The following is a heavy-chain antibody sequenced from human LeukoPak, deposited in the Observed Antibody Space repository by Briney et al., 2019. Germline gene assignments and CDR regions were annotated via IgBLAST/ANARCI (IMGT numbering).Heavy chain of an antibody. Sequence: ASVKVSCKASGYTFTGYYLHWVRQAPGQGLEWIGCINPNSGGTNYAQKFQGRVTVTRGTSISTAYMELSRLKSDDTAVYYCARVSVAGTPDRDYFDYWGQGTLVTVSS. CDR2: INPNSGGT. CDR1: GYTFTGYY. J-gene: IGHJ4*02. V-gene: IGHV1-2*02. CDR3: ARVSVAGTPDRDYFDY. D-gene: IGHD6-19*01.